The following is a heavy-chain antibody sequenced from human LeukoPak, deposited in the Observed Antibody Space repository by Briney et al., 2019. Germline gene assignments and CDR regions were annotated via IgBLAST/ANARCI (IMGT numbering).Heavy chain of an antibody. CDR2: ISGNGGST. J-gene: IGHJ5*02. CDR3: AKVAGYCSSTSCPGGWFDP. V-gene: IGHV3-23*01. D-gene: IGHD2-2*01. Sequence: GGSLRLSCAASGITFSNFGMSWVRQAPGKGLEWVSGISGNGGSTYYADSVKGRFTISRDNSKNTLYLQMNSLRAEDTAVYYCAKVAGYCSSTSCPGGWFDPWGQGTLVTVSS. CDR1: GITFSNFG.